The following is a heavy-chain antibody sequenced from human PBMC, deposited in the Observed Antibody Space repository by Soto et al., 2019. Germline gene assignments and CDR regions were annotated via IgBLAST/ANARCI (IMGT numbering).Heavy chain of an antibody. CDR3: ASSWFGELINWFEP. J-gene: IGHJ5*02. V-gene: IGHV1-69*02. CDR2: IIPILGIA. Sequence: QVQLVQSGAEVKKPGSSVKVSCKASGGTFSSYTISRVRQAPGQGLEWMGRIIPILGIANYAQKFQGRVTITADKSTSTAYMELSSLRSEDTAVYYCASSWFGELINWFEPWGQGTLVTVSS. CDR1: GGTFSSYT. D-gene: IGHD3-10*01.